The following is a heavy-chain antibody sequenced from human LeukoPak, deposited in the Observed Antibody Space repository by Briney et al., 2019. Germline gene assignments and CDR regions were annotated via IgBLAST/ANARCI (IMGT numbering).Heavy chain of an antibody. CDR3: ARVYGGGDCPD. CDR2: INHSGST. Sequence: KPSETLSLTCAVYGGSFSGYYWSWIRQPPGKGLGWIGEINHSGSTNYNPSLKSRVTISVDTSKNQFSLKLSSVTAADTAVYYCARVYGGGDCPDWGQGTLVTVSS. CDR1: GGSFSGYY. J-gene: IGHJ4*02. D-gene: IGHD2-21*02. V-gene: IGHV4-34*01.